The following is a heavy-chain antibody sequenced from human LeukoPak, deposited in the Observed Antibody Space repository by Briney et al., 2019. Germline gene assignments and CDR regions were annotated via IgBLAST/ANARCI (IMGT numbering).Heavy chain of an antibody. V-gene: IGHV3-30-3*01. D-gene: IGHD3-9*01. CDR1: GFTFSSYA. J-gene: IGHJ4*02. CDR3: ARAASQLRYFDWTEYYFDY. CDR2: ISYDGSNK. Sequence: GGSLRLSCAASGFTFSSYAMSWVRQAPGKGLEWVAVISYDGSNKYYADSVKGRFTISRDNSKNTLYLQMNSLRAEDTAVYYCARAASQLRYFDWTEYYFDYWGQGTLVTVSS.